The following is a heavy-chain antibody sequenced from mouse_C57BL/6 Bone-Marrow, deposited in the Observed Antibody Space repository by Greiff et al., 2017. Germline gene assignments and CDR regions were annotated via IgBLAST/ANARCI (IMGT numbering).Heavy chain of an antibody. D-gene: IGHD3-1*01. CDR3: ARGRDLGFDY. Sequence: VQLQQSGPELVKPGASVKISCKASGYAFTSSWMNWVKQRPGKGLEWIGRIYPGDGATNYNGKFKGKATLTADKSSSTAYMQLSSLTSEDAAVYYCARGRDLGFDYWGQGTTLT. J-gene: IGHJ2*01. CDR2: IYPGDGAT. V-gene: IGHV1-82*01. CDR1: GYAFTSSW.